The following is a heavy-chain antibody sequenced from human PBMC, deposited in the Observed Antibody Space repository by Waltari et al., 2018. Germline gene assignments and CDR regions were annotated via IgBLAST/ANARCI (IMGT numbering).Heavy chain of an antibody. Sequence: QVQLVESGGGVVQPGRSLRLSCAASGFTFSSYAMHWVRQAPGKGLEWVAVISYDGSNKYYADSVKGQLTISRDNSKNTLYLQMNSLRAEDTAVYYCARGEYYDYVPLFDYWGQGTLVTVSS. J-gene: IGHJ4*02. CDR1: GFTFSSYA. CDR3: ARGEYYDYVPLFDY. V-gene: IGHV3-30*01. CDR2: ISYDGSNK. D-gene: IGHD3-16*01.